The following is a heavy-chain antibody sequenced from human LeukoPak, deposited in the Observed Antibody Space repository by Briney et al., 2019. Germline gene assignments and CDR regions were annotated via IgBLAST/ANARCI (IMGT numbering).Heavy chain of an antibody. Sequence: GGSLRLSCAASGFTFSSYAMSWVRQAPGKGLEWVSYMSKSSTIYYADSVKGRFTISRDNAKNSLYLQMNSLKDEDTAVYYCARVRLGSSPFFDYWGQGTLVTVSS. CDR1: GFTFSSYA. J-gene: IGHJ4*02. D-gene: IGHD7-27*01. CDR2: MSKSSTI. CDR3: ARVRLGSSPFFDY. V-gene: IGHV3-48*02.